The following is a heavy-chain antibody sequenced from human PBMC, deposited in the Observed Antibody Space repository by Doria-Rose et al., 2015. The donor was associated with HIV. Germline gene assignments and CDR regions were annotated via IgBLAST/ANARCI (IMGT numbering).Heavy chain of an antibody. CDR1: GVSLSSPGMG. D-gene: IGHD6-13*01. CDR2: IFSDDER. V-gene: IGHV2-26*01. CDR3: ARIKSSRWYHKYYFDP. Sequence: QESGPVLVKPTETLTLTCTVSGVSLSSPGMGVSWIRQPTGKALEWLANIFSDDERSYKTSLKSRLTISRGTSKSQVVLTMTDTDPVDTATYYCARIKSSRWYHKYYFDPWGQGTLVIVSA. J-gene: IGHJ4*02.